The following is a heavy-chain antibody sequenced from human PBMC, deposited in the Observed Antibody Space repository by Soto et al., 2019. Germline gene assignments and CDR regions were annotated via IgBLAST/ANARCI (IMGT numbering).Heavy chain of an antibody. D-gene: IGHD3-16*01. CDR3: AHRLGEFGSRLAFDY. CDR2: IFWDDDK. Sequence: QVTLKESGPTLVKPTQTLTLTCTFSGFSLSSSGVSVGWIRQPPGKALEWLALIFWDDDKRYSPSLKSRLTIPKDTSGNQVVLTLTDMDPVDTATYYCAHRLGEFGSRLAFDYWGQGTLVTVSS. V-gene: IGHV2-5*02. CDR1: GFSLSSSGVS. J-gene: IGHJ4*02.